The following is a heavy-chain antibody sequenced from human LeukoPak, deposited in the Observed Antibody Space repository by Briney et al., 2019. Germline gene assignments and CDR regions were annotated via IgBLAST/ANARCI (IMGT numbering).Heavy chain of an antibody. CDR3: ARKKGGDIYNWNEPDSWFDP. D-gene: IGHD1-20*01. J-gene: IGHJ5*02. CDR1: GYTLTELS. Sequence: GASVKVSCKVSGYTLTELSMHWVRHTPGKGLEWMGGIIPVFNAGNYAKRFQDRGTITADKTTNKHYLEMSTLRFEDTAIYYCARKKGGDIYNWNEPDSWFDPWGQGTLVTVSS. CDR2: IIPVFNAG. V-gene: IGHV1-24*01.